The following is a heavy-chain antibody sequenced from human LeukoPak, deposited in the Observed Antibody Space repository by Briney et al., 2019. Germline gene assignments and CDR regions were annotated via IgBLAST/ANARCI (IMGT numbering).Heavy chain of an antibody. CDR1: GSTFSTYS. CDR3: VRLFGGVTTFDY. J-gene: IGHJ4*02. V-gene: IGHV3-7*03. Sequence: AGRSLRLSCAASGSTFSTYSMSWVRQAPGKGLDWVASINQDGSAEYYVDSVRGRFTISRDNAKNSLYLQVNSLRVDDTAVYYCVRLFGGVTTFDYWGQGTLVTVSS. CDR2: INQDGSAE. D-gene: IGHD4-17*01.